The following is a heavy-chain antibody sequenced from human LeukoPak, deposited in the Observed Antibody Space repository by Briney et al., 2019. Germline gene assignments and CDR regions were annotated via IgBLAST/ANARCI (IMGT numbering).Heavy chain of an antibody. CDR3: AKDSCSSTSCLYYFDY. V-gene: IGHV3-23*01. CDR1: GFTFSSYA. J-gene: IGHJ4*02. Sequence: PGGSLRLSCAASGFTFSSYAMSWVRQAPGKGLEWVSAISGSGGSTYYADSVKGRFTISRDNSKNTLYLQMNSLRAEDTAVYYCAKDSCSSTSCLYYFDYWGQGTLVTVPS. CDR2: ISGSGGST. D-gene: IGHD2-2*01.